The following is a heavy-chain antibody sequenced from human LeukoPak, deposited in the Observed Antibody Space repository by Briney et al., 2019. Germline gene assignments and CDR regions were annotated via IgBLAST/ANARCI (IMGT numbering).Heavy chain of an antibody. Sequence: SETLSLTCTVSGGSISSYYWSWIRQPPGKGLEWIGYIYYSGSTNYNPSLKSRVTISVDTSKNQFSLKLSSVTAADTAVYYCVRDHSPWGQGTLVTVSS. J-gene: IGHJ5*02. V-gene: IGHV4-59*12. CDR1: GGSISSYY. CDR3: VRDHSP. CDR2: IYYSGST.